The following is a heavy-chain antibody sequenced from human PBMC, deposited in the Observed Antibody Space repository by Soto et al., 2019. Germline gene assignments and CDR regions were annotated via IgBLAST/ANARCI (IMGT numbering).Heavy chain of an antibody. J-gene: IGHJ5*02. CDR3: ARGPHNRNWFDP. CDR2: IYYSGST. V-gene: IGHV4-59*01. CDR1: GGSISSYY. D-gene: IGHD1-1*01. Sequence: SETLSLTCTVSGGSISSYYWSWIRQPPGKGLEWIGYIYYSGSTNYNPSLKSRVTISVDTSKNQFSLKLSSVTVADTAVYYCARGPHNRNWFDPWGQGTVVTVS.